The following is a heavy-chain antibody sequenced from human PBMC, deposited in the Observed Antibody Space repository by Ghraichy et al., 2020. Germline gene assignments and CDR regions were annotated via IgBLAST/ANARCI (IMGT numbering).Heavy chain of an antibody. CDR3: ARDRPHDSWSGDGGFDY. J-gene: IGHJ4*02. CDR2: ISSSTFTI. D-gene: IGHD3-3*01. V-gene: IGHV3-48*02. CDR1: GFTFNTYG. Sequence: GGSLRLSCAASGFTFNTYGMNWVRQAPGKGLEWVSYISSSTFTIYYADSVKGRFTISRDNANDSLYLQMESLRDEDTAVYYCARDRPHDSWSGDGGFDYWGQGTLVTVSS.